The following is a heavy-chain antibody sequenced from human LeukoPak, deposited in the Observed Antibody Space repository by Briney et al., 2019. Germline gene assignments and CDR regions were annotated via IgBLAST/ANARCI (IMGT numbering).Heavy chain of an antibody. D-gene: IGHD5-24*01. V-gene: IGHV3-30*03. CDR2: ISYDGSNK. CDR3: ARAERWLRFDAFDI. Sequence: GGSLRLSCAASGFTFSSYSMNWVRQAPGKGLEWVAVISYDGSNKYYADSVKGRFTISRDNSKNTLYLQMNSLRAEDTAVYYCARAERWLRFDAFDIWGQGTMVTVSS. J-gene: IGHJ3*02. CDR1: GFTFSSYS.